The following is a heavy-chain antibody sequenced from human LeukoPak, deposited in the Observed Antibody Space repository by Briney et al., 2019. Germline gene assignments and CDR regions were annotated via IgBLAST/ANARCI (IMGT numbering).Heavy chain of an antibody. V-gene: IGHV4-30-4*01. Sequence: SETLSLTCIVSGGSISSDDHYWNWLRQSPGKGLEWIGYIFYSGTTYYNPSLGSRVTMSVDTSKNHFSLELQSVTAADTAVYYCARGGSGSYPFDYWGQGTLVTVSS. CDR2: IFYSGTT. D-gene: IGHD3-10*01. CDR3: ARGGSGSYPFDY. J-gene: IGHJ4*02. CDR1: GGSISSDDHY.